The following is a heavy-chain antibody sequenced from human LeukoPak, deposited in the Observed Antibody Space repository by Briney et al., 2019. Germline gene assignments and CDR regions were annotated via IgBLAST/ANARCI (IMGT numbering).Heavy chain of an antibody. CDR1: GFTFSSYA. Sequence: GGSLRLSCAAPGFTFSSYAMSWVRQAPGKGLEWVSAISASGDSTYYADSVKGRFTISRDSSKNTLYLQMNSLRAEDTAVYYCAKVSSSSWYWNYFDYWGQGTLVTVSS. D-gene: IGHD6-13*01. CDR3: AKVSSSSWYWNYFDY. J-gene: IGHJ4*02. CDR2: ISASGDST. V-gene: IGHV3-23*01.